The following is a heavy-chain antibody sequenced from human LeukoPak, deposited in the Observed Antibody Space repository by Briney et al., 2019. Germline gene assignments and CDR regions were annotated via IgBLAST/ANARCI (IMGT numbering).Heavy chain of an antibody. CDR3: ASNDRGRVATINFDY. J-gene: IGHJ4*02. V-gene: IGHV4-34*01. D-gene: IGHD5-12*01. Sequence: SETLSLTCAVYGGSFSGYYWSWIRQPPGKGLEWIGEINHSGSTNYNPSLKSRVTISVDTSKNQFSLKLSSVTAADTAVYYCASNDRGRVATINFDYWGQGTLVTVSS. CDR1: GGSFSGYY. CDR2: INHSGST.